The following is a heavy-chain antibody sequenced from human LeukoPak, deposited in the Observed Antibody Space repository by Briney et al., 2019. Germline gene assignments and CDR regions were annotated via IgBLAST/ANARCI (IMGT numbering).Heavy chain of an antibody. J-gene: IGHJ4*02. CDR3: ARRHTAAAHFDY. CDR2: IYYSGST. Sequence: SQTLSLTCTVSGGSISSYYWSWIRQPPGKGLEWIGYIYYSGSTNYNPSLKSRVTISVDTSKNQFSLKLSSVTAADTAVYYCARRHTAAAHFDYWGQGTLVTVSS. D-gene: IGHD6-13*01. V-gene: IGHV4-59*12. CDR1: GGSISSYY.